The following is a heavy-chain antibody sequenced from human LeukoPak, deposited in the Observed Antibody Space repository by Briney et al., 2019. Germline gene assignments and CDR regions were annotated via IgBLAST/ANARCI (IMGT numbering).Heavy chain of an antibody. CDR2: ISWNSVRV. CDR3: ARDPYSGSYGADYYYYMDV. J-gene: IGHJ6*03. V-gene: IGHV3-9*01. CDR1: GFTFDDYA. D-gene: IGHD1-26*01. Sequence: GGSLRLSCAASGFTFDDYAMHWVRQAPGKGLEWVARISWNSVRVDYADSVKGRFTIARDNAKSSLYLQMNSLRAEDTAVYYCARDPYSGSYGADYYYYMDVWGKGTTVTISS.